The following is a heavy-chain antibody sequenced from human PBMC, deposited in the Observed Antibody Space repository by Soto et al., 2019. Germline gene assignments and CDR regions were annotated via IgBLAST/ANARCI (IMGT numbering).Heavy chain of an antibody. CDR2: TRNKANSYTT. D-gene: IGHD5-18*01. V-gene: IGHV3-72*01. J-gene: IGHJ6*02. CDR3: ARGVDTAMAY. CDR1: GFTFSDHY. Sequence: EVQLVESGGGLVQPGGSLRLSCAASGFTFSDHYMDWVRQAPGKGLEWVGRTRNKANSYTTEYAASVKGRFTISRDDSKNSLYLQMNSLKTEDTAVYYCARGVDTAMAYWGQGTTVTVS.